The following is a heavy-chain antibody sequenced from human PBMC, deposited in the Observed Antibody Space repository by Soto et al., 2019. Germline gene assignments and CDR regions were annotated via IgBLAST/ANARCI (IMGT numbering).Heavy chain of an antibody. CDR3: ARWSWNDILTPLYYYGMDV. J-gene: IGHJ6*02. Sequence: GGSVKVSCKASGGTFSSYAISWVRQAPGQGLEWMGGIIPIFGTANYAQKFQGRVTITADKSTSTAYMELSSLRSEDTAVYYCARWSWNDILTPLYYYGMDVWGQGTTVTVSS. CDR1: GGTFSSYA. CDR2: IIPIFGTA. V-gene: IGHV1-69*06. D-gene: IGHD3-9*01.